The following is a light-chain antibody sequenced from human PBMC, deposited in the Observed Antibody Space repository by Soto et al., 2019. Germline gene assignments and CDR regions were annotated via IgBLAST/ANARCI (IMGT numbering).Light chain of an antibody. V-gene: IGKV3-20*01. CDR2: GAS. J-gene: IGKJ1*01. CDR1: QSVSSSY. CDR3: QQYGSSPRT. Sequence: EIVLTQSPGSRSLSPGEIGTLSCRASQSVSSSYLAWYQQKPGQAPRPLIYGASSRATGIPDRFSDSGSGTDFTLTISRLEPEDFAVYYCQQYGSSPRTFGQGTKVDIK.